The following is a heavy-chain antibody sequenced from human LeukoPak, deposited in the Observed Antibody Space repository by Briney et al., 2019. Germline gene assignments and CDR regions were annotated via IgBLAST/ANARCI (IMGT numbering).Heavy chain of an antibody. J-gene: IGHJ4*02. V-gene: IGHV3-48*03. CDR3: ARTISAEYWGLFDC. CDR2: ISSSGSTI. CDR1: GFTFSSYE. Sequence: GGSLRLSCAASGFTFSSYEMNWVRQAPGKGLEWVSYISSSGSTIYYADSVKGRFTISRDNAKNSLYLQVNSLRDEDTAVYYCARTISAEYWGLFDCGGQGTLVTVSS. D-gene: IGHD2/OR15-2a*01.